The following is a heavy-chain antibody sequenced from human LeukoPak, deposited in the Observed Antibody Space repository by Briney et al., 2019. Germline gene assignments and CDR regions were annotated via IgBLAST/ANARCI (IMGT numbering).Heavy chain of an antibody. D-gene: IGHD6-19*01. Sequence: GSLRLSCAASGFTFSSYAMSWVRQAPGKGLEWVSAISGSGGSTYYAGSVKGRFTISRDNSKNTLYLQMNSLRAEDTAVYYCAKGIAVAGGFDPWGQGTLVTVSS. V-gene: IGHV3-23*01. CDR2: ISGSGGST. J-gene: IGHJ5*02. CDR3: AKGIAVAGGFDP. CDR1: GFTFSSYA.